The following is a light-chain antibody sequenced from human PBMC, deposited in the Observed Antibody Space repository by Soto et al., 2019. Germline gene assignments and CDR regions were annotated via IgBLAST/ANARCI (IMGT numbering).Light chain of an antibody. Sequence: EIVLTQSPGTLSLSPGERATLSCRASQSFSSSYLAWYQQKLGQAPRLLIFGASKRATGIPDRFSGSGSGRDFTLTISGLEPEDFAVYYCQQYGSSPLMSFGQGTRLEIK. V-gene: IGKV3-20*01. CDR1: QSFSSSY. CDR3: QQYGSSPLMS. CDR2: GAS. J-gene: IGKJ5*01.